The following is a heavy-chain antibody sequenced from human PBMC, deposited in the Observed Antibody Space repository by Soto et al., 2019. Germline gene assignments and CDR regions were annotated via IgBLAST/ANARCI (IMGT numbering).Heavy chain of an antibody. CDR3: ARDSGFDIDY. J-gene: IGHJ4*02. CDR1: GYTCNDFG. D-gene: IGHD5-12*01. Sequence: QVQLVQSGAEVQKPGASVKVSCKTSGYTCNDFGITRVLQAPGLGLEWLGWIYSKAGTINFAPKFQCRVIMTTDTSRSTAYMELTRLTFDDSAVYFGARDSGFDIDYWGQGTLVTFS. V-gene: IGHV1-18*01. CDR2: IYSKAGTI.